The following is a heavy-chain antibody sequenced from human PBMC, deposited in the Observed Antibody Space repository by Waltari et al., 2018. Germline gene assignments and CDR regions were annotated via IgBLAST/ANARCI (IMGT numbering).Heavy chain of an antibody. CDR3: ARLGAAGPEFDY. J-gene: IGHJ4*02. V-gene: IGHV4-38-2*02. Sequence: VKLVQSGAEVKKHGATVKNSCKASGYTFTDYYMHLVQQAPGKGLEWIGSIYHSGSTYYNPSLKSRVTISVDTSKNQFSLKLSSVTAADTAVYYCARLGAAGPEFDYWGQGTLVTVSS. CDR2: IYHSGST. D-gene: IGHD6-13*01. CDR1: GYTFTDYY.